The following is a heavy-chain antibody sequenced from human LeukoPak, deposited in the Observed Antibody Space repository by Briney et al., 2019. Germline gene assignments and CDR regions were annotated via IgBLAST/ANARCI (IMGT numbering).Heavy chain of an antibody. D-gene: IGHD3-22*01. Sequence: GGSLRLSCAASGFTFSSYGIHWVRQAPGKGLEWVALISYNGSKKYFADAVKGRFTISRDNSKNTLDLQMDSLRSEDTAVYYCVKSYSSGYPANWFDPWGQGTLVTVSS. CDR2: ISYNGSKK. J-gene: IGHJ5*02. CDR1: GFTFSSYG. V-gene: IGHV3-30*18. CDR3: VKSYSSGYPANWFDP.